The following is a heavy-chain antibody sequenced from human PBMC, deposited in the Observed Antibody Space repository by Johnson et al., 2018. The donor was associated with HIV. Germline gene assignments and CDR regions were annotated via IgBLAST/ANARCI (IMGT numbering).Heavy chain of an antibody. CDR2: TSYDGSNK. CDR1: GFTLRSYA. V-gene: IGHV3-30*04. CDR3: ARVKGAFDI. J-gene: IGHJ3*02. Sequence: QVQLVESGGGVVQPGRSLRLSCAGSGFTLRSYAMQWVRQAPGKGLEWVAVTSYDGSNKYYADSVKGRFTISRDNSKNTLYLQMNSLRAEDTAVYYCARVKGAFDIWGQGTMVTVSS.